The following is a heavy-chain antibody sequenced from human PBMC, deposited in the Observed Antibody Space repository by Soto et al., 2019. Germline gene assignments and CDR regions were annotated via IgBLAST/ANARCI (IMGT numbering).Heavy chain of an antibody. Sequence: PGGSLSLSCAASGFTFSSYWMHWVRQAPGKGLVWVSRINSDGSSTSYADSVKGRFTISRDNAKNTLYLQMNSLRAEGTVVYYCARDGVVRGGGVDYWGQGTLVTVSS. CDR2: INSDGSST. V-gene: IGHV3-74*01. J-gene: IGHJ4*02. CDR3: ARDGVVRGGGVDY. CDR1: GFTFSSYW. D-gene: IGHD3-10*01.